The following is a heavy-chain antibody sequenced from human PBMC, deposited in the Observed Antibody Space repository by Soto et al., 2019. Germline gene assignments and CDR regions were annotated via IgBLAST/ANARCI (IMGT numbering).Heavy chain of an antibody. D-gene: IGHD3-22*01. Sequence: PSETLSLTCAVYGGSVRGYYGSWIRQPPGKGLEWIGEINHSGSTNYNPSLKSRVTISVDTSKNQFSLKLSSVTAADTAVYYCARPGGSGYLRGYYYYGMDVWGQGTTVTVSS. V-gene: IGHV4-34*01. CDR1: GGSVRGYY. CDR3: ARPGGSGYLRGYYYYGMDV. CDR2: INHSGST. J-gene: IGHJ6*02.